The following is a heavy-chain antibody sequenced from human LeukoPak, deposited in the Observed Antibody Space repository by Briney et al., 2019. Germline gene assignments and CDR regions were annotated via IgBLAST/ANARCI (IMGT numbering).Heavy chain of an antibody. V-gene: IGHV1-69*01. Sequence: SVKVSCKASGGTFSSYAISWVRQAPGQGLEWMGGIIPIFGTANYAQKFQGRVTITADESTSTAYMELSSLRSEDTAVYYCARGYYYDSSGQRWDAFDIWGQGTMVTVSS. D-gene: IGHD3-22*01. J-gene: IGHJ3*02. CDR3: ARGYYYDSSGQRWDAFDI. CDR2: IIPIFGTA. CDR1: GGTFSSYA.